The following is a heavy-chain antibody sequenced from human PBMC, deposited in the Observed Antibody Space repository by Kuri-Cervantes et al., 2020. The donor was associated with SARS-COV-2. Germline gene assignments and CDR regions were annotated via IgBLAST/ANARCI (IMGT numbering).Heavy chain of an antibody. CDR2: ISYDGSNK. D-gene: IGHD5-18*01. CDR3: AKDSVDTAMVFDY. CDR1: GFTFSSYG. V-gene: IGHV3-30*18. J-gene: IGHJ4*02. Sequence: GESLKISCAASGFTFSSYGMHWVRQAPGKGLEWVAVISYDGSNKYYADSVKGRFTISRDNSKNSLYLQMNSLRTEDTALYYCAKDSVDTAMVFDYWGQGTLVTVSS.